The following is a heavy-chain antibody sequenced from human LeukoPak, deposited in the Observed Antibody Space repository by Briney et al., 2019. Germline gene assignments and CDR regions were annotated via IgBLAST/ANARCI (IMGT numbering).Heavy chain of an antibody. CDR2: IYYSGST. Sequence: SETLSLTCTVSGGSISSSSYYWGRIRQPPGKGLEWIRSIYYSGSTYYNPSLKSRVTISVDTSKNQFSLKLSSVTAADTAVYYCARQVVPAAMLLWFGELLYDYWGQGTLVTVSS. CDR3: ARQVVPAAMLLWFGELLYDY. CDR1: GGSISSSSYY. J-gene: IGHJ4*02. D-gene: IGHD3-10*01. V-gene: IGHV4-39*01.